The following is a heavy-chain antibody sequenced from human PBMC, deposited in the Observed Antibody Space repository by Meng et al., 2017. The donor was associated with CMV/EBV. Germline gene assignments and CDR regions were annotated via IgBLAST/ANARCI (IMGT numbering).Heavy chain of an antibody. J-gene: IGHJ6*02. CDR3: ARDIIGSGTYYYYGMDV. CDR2: IIPIFGTA. V-gene: IGHV1-69*05. CDR1: GGTFSSYA. D-gene: IGHD3-3*01. Sequence: SVKASCKASGGTFSSYAISWVRQAPGQGLEWMGGIIPIFGTANYAQKFQGRVTITTDESTSTAYMELSSLRSEDTAVYYCARDIIGSGTYYYYGMDVWGQGTTVTVSS.